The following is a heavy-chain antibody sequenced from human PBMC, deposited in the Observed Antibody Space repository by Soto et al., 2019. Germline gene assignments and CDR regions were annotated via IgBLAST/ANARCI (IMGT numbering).Heavy chain of an antibody. Sequence: GGSLRLSCAASGFTVSTHFMSWVRQAPGEGLEWLSIIYSDETTYYADSVKGRFTISRDNFKNTLYLQMNSLRADDTAVYYCARDRAWFGELAPSDYYYGMDVWGQGTTVTVS. D-gene: IGHD3-10*01. CDR1: GFTVSTHF. CDR2: IYSDETT. J-gene: IGHJ6*02. V-gene: IGHV3-66*01. CDR3: ARDRAWFGELAPSDYYYGMDV.